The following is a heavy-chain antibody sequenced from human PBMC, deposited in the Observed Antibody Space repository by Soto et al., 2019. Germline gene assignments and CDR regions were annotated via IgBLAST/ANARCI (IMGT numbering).Heavy chain of an antibody. CDR3: TRGSPVAAPVNWVDP. V-gene: IGHV1-18*01. CDR2: VNGYNGNT. CDR1: GYIFSNYG. D-gene: IGHD6-19*01. Sequence: QAQLVQSGPEVKKPGASVRVSCKASGYIFSNYGVNWVRQAPGKGLEWMGWVNGYNGNTEYAQKFQDRVTITTDTSTTTAYLEVRGLRSDDTATYYCTRGSPVAAPVNWVDPWGQGTLVTVSS. J-gene: IGHJ5*02.